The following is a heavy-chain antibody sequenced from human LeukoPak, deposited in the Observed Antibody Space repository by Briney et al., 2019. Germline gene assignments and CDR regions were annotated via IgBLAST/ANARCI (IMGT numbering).Heavy chain of an antibody. J-gene: IGHJ4*02. D-gene: IGHD2-15*01. CDR1: GGPINSYY. CDR3: VRARSGDYFDY. V-gene: IGHV4-59*01. Sequence: PETLSLTCTVSGGPINSYYWNWIREPPGKGLHRIGDIEYSGSTNYNPSLKSRVTILLDTSKHQFSLTLTSVTAADTAVYYCVRARSGDYFDYWGQGTLVTVSS. CDR2: IEYSGST.